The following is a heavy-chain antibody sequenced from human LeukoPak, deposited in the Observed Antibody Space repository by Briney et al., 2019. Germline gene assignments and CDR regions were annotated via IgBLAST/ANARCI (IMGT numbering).Heavy chain of an antibody. CDR2: IDYSGTT. Sequence: PSDTLSLTCTVSGGSISSTSYYWAWIRQPPGRGLEWIGSIDYSGTTYYNPSLKSRVTISVDTSKNQFSLKLSSVTASDTAKYFCARRGQAAGSKGAFDYWGQGTLVTVSS. CDR1: GGSISSTSYY. J-gene: IGHJ4*02. CDR3: ARRGQAAGSKGAFDY. D-gene: IGHD6-13*01. V-gene: IGHV4-39*01.